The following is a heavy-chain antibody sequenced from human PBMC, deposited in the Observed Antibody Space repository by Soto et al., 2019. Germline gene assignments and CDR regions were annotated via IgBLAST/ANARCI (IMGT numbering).Heavy chain of an antibody. D-gene: IGHD1-1*01. CDR2: INPGDSDT. V-gene: IGHV5-51*01. J-gene: IGHJ6*02. Sequence: GESLKISCKGSGYNFITKWIGWVRQMPGKGLEWMGIINPGDSDTRYSPAFQGQVTISADKSISTAYLQMNSLRAEDTAVYYCARGTLGPYYYYGMDVWGQGTTVTVSS. CDR3: ARGTLGPYYYYGMDV. CDR1: GYNFITKW.